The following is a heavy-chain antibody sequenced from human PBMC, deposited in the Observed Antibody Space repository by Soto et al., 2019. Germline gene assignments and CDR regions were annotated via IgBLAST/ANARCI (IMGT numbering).Heavy chain of an antibody. CDR3: SRSPEVGVRGAY. J-gene: IGHJ4*02. V-gene: IGHV3-21*01. CDR1: GFPFSAYN. Sequence: EVQLVESGGGLVKPGGSLRLSCTGSGFPFSAYNINWVRQAPEKGLEWVSSITVGSSHIYQPNSMKGRFTISRDDAKNSVYLQIDSLRDEDTALYYCSRSPEVGVRGAYWGQGTLVTVSS. CDR2: ITVGSSHI. D-gene: IGHD3-16*01.